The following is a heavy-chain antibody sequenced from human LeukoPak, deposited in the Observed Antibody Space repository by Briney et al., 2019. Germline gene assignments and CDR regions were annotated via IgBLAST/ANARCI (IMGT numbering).Heavy chain of an antibody. Sequence: ASVKVSCKASGYTFTSYDINWVRQATGQGLGWMGWMNPNSGNTGYAQKFQGRVTMTRNTSISTAYMELSSLRSEDTAVYYCARVSPLFYYDAFDIWGQGTMVTVSP. CDR1: GYTFTSYD. V-gene: IGHV1-8*01. J-gene: IGHJ3*02. D-gene: IGHD2-8*01. CDR2: MNPNSGNT. CDR3: ARVSPLFYYDAFDI.